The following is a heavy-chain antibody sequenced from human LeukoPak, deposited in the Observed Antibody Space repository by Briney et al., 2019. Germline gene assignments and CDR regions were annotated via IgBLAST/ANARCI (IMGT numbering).Heavy chain of an antibody. Sequence: SETLSLTCTVSGGSISSGDYYWSWIRQPAGKGLEWIGRIYYSGSTNYNPSLKSRVTMSVDTSKNQFSLKLTSVTAADTAVYYCARHDWSSTSSYYSYYYMDVWGKGTTVTVSS. CDR2: IYYSGST. CDR3: ARHDWSSTSSYYSYYYMDV. J-gene: IGHJ6*03. CDR1: GGSISSGDYY. V-gene: IGHV4-61*10. D-gene: IGHD2-2*01.